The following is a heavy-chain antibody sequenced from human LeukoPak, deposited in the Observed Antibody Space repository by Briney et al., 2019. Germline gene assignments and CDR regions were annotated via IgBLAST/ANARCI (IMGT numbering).Heavy chain of an antibody. CDR1: GFTFSSYA. CDR2: ISYDGSNK. J-gene: IGHJ4*02. Sequence: QPGRSLRLSCAASGFTFSSYAMHWVRQAPGKGLEWVAVISYDGSNKYYADSVKGRFTISRDNSKNTLSLQMNSLTAEDTAVYYCAKNPRLEGWIYFDSWGQGILVTVSS. V-gene: IGHV3-30*04. CDR3: AKNPRLEGWIYFDS. D-gene: IGHD1-1*01.